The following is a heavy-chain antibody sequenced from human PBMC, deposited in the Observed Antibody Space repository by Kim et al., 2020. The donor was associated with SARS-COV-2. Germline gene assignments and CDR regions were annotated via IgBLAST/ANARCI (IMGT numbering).Heavy chain of an antibody. D-gene: IGHD1-26*01. CDR2: ISSSSSYI. J-gene: IGHJ6*02. CDR3: ARDRYAHSGSYYDYYYYGRDV. V-gene: IGHV3-21*01. Sequence: GGSLRLSCAASGFTFSSYSMNWVRQAPGKGLEWVSSISSSSSYIYYADSVKGRFTISRDNAKNSLYLQMNSLRAEDTAVYYCARDRYAHSGSYYDYYYYGRDVWGQGTTVTVSS. CDR1: GFTFSSYS.